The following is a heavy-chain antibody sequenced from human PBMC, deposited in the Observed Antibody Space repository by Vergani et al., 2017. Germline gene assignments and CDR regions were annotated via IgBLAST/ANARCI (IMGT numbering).Heavy chain of an antibody. V-gene: IGHV4-59*01. CDR3: ARDGDRGIDY. Sequence: QVQLQESGPGLVKPSETLSLTCTVSGGSISSYYWSWIRQPPGKGLEWIGYIYYSGSTNYNPSLKSRVTISVDTSKNQFSLKLSSVTAADTAVYYCARDGDRGIDYWGQGTLVTVSS. J-gene: IGHJ4*02. CDR2: IYYSGST. D-gene: IGHD3-16*01. CDR1: GGSISSYY.